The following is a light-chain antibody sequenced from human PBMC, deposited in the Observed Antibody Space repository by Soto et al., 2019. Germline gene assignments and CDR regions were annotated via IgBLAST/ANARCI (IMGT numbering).Light chain of an antibody. CDR3: QQYINWPPWT. Sequence: EIVMTQSPATLSVSPGGRATLSCRASQSVSTNLAWYQQKPGQAPRLLIYGASTRATGIPARFGGSGSETEFTLTISRLQSEDFAVYYCQQYINWPPWTFGQGTRVENK. CDR2: GAS. J-gene: IGKJ1*01. V-gene: IGKV3-15*01. CDR1: QSVSTN.